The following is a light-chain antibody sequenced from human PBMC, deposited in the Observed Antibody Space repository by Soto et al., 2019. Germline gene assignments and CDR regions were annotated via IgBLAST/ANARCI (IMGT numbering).Light chain of an antibody. J-gene: IGKJ3*01. CDR1: QDIRNY. CDR3: QQYDNLFT. Sequence: DIQMTQSPSSLSASVGDRVTLTCQASQDIRNYLNWYQQKPGKAPKLLIYDASNLETGVPSRFSGSGSGTDFTSTISSLQPEDFATYYCQQYDNLFTFGPGTKVDIK. V-gene: IGKV1-33*01. CDR2: DAS.